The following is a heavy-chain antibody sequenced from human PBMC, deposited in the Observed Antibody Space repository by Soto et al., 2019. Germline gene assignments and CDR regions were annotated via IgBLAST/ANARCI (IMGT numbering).Heavy chain of an antibody. V-gene: IGHV4-30-4*01. CDR1: GGSISSGDYY. D-gene: IGHD3-22*01. CDR2: IYYSGST. CDR3: ARVPDYYYDSSGFGY. Sequence: PSETLSLTCTVSGGSISSGDYYWSWIRQPPGKGLEWIGYIYYSGSTYYNPSLKSRVTISVDTSKNQFSLKLSSVTAADTAVYYCARVPDYYYDSSGFGYWGQGTLVT. J-gene: IGHJ4*02.